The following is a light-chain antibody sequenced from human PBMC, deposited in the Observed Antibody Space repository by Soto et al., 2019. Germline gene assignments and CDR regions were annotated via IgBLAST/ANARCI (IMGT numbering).Light chain of an antibody. CDR3: QQYNSYSRT. V-gene: IGKV1-5*03. CDR1: QSISTW. J-gene: IGKJ1*01. Sequence: DIQMTQSPSTLSASVGDRVTITCRASQSISTWLAWYPHKPGKAPKLLIYKASSLESGVPSRFSGSGSGTEFTLPISSVQPDDFATYYCQQYNSYSRTFGQGTKVEIK. CDR2: KAS.